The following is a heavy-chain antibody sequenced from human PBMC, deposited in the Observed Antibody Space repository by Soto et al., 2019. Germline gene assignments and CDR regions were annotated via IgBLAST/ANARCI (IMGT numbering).Heavy chain of an antibody. J-gene: IGHJ4*02. CDR1: EFTFSNYW. CDR2: INSDGSSA. D-gene: IGHD1-7*01. V-gene: IGHV3-74*01. Sequence: EVQLVESGGGLVQPGGSLRLSCAASEFTFSNYWMHWVRQAPGKGLVWVSRINSDGSSASYADSVKGRFTISRDNAKNTLYLQMNSLRAEDTAVYYCARDTLELLYYFDYWGQGTLVTVSS. CDR3: ARDTLELLYYFDY.